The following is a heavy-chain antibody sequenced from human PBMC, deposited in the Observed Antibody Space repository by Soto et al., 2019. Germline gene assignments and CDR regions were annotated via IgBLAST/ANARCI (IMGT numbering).Heavy chain of an antibody. Sequence: PGGSLRLSCAASVFTFSSYSMNWVRQAPGKGLEWVAVIWYDGSNKYYADSVKGRFTISRDNSKNTLYLQMNSLRAEDTAVYYCARGFNRVGSVAATQYPFDYWGQGTLVTVSS. D-gene: IGHD2-15*01. J-gene: IGHJ4*02. CDR2: IWYDGSNK. CDR1: VFTFSSYS. CDR3: ARGFNRVGSVAATQYPFDY. V-gene: IGHV3-33*08.